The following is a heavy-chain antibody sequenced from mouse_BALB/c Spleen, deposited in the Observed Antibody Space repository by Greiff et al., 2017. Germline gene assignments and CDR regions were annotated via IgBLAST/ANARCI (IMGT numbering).Heavy chain of an antibody. V-gene: IGHV5-9-4*01. CDR2: ISSGGSYT. CDR3: AREGLPQGGFAY. D-gene: IGHD2-10*01. CDR1: GFTFSSYA. Sequence: EVQGVESGGGLVKPGGSLKLSCAASGFTFSSYAMSWVRQSPEKRLEWVAEISSGGSYTYYPDTVTGRFTISRDNAKNTLYLEMSSLRSEDTAMYYCAREGLPQGGFAYWGQGTLVTVSA. J-gene: IGHJ3*01.